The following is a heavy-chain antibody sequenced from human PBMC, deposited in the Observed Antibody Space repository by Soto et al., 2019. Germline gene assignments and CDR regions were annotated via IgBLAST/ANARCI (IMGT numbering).Heavy chain of an antibody. CDR1: GFSLSTSGVG. J-gene: IGHJ4*02. CDR3: AHSLIPNWGSRGAFDY. Sequence: QITLKESGPTLVKPTQTLTLTCTFSGFSLSTSGVGVGWIRQPPGKALEGLALIYWDDDKRYSPSLKSRLTITKDTSKNQVVLTMTNMDPVDTATYYCAHSLIPNWGSRGAFDYWGQGTLVTVSS. V-gene: IGHV2-5*02. D-gene: IGHD7-27*01. CDR2: IYWDDDK.